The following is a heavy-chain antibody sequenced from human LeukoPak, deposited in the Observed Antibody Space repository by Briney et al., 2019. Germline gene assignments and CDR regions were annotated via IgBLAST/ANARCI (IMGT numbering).Heavy chain of an antibody. V-gene: IGHV3-23*01. CDR1: GGSFSGYY. Sequence: ETLSPTCAVYGGSFSGYYWSWIRQPPGKGLEWVSSISGSGGDTHYADSVKGRFTISRDNSKNTLFLQMNSLRAEDTAVYYCAKQRTYFDYWGQGTLVTVSS. CDR3: AKQRTYFDY. J-gene: IGHJ4*02. D-gene: IGHD3/OR15-3a*01. CDR2: ISGSGGDT.